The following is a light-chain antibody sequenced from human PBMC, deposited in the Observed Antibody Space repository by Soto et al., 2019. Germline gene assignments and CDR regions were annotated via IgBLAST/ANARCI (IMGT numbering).Light chain of an antibody. J-gene: IGKJ5*01. V-gene: IGKV1-5*01. CDR2: DAS. Sequence: DIQMTQSPSTLSASVGDRVTITCRTSQSISIWLSWYQLRPGKAPKLLISDASNLKSGVPSRFSGSGSGTEFTLTISSLQPDDFAVYYCQQDYNLPITFGQGTRLEIK. CDR3: QQDYNLPIT. CDR1: QSISIW.